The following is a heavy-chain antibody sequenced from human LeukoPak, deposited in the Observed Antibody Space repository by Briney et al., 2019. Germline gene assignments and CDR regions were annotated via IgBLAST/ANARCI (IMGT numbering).Heavy chain of an antibody. Sequence: SVKVSCKASGGTFSSYAISWVRQAPGQGLEWMGRIIPILGVANYAQKFQGRVTITADKSTSTAYMELSSLRSEDTAVYYCARARHSSSWPDYWGQGTLVTVSS. V-gene: IGHV1-69*04. CDR1: GGTFSSYA. CDR3: ARARHSSSWPDY. J-gene: IGHJ4*02. D-gene: IGHD6-13*01. CDR2: IIPILGVA.